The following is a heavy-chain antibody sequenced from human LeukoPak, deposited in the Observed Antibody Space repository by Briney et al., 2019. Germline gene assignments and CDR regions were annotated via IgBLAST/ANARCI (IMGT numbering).Heavy chain of an antibody. CDR3: AGSIAAAGTNFDY. Sequence: GGSLRLSCAASGFTFDDYAMHWVRQAPGKGLEWVSGISWNSGSIGYADSVKGRFTISRDNAKNSLYLQMNSLRAEDTAVYYCAGSIAAAGTNFDYWGQGNLVTVSS. CDR2: ISWNSGSI. V-gene: IGHV3-9*01. D-gene: IGHD6-13*01. CDR1: GFTFDDYA. J-gene: IGHJ4*02.